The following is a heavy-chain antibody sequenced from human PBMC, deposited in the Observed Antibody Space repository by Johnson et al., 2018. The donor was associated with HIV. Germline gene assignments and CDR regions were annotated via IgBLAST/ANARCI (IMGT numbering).Heavy chain of an antibody. CDR3: ARGMSSGPWAGGDAFDI. CDR2: ISYDGSNK. D-gene: IGHD3-22*01. Sequence: QEQLVESGGGVVQPGRSLRLSCAASGFTFSSYAMHWVRQAPGKGLEWVAVISYDGSNKYYADSVKGRFTIARDNAKNTLFLEMNSLRAEDTAVYYCARGMSSGPWAGGDAFDIWGQGTMVTV. CDR1: GFTFSSYA. V-gene: IGHV3-30*04. J-gene: IGHJ3*02.